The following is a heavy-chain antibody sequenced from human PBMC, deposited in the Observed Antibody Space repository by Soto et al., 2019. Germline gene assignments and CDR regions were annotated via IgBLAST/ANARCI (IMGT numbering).Heavy chain of an antibody. V-gene: IGHV3-23*01. J-gene: IGHJ4*02. D-gene: IGHD6-19*01. Sequence: LRLSCVASGFSISTHALTWVRQAPGKGLEWVSSFSGRSGDTYYAASVKGRFTISGDSSKNTVILQMNNLRADDTAVYYCARDSSAWPNYFDSWGQGIQVTVSS. CDR1: GFSISTHA. CDR3: ARDSSAWPNYFDS. CDR2: FSGRSGDT.